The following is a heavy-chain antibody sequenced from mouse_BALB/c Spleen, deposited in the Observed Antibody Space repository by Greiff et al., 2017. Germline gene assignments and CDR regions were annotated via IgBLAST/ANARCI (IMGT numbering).Heavy chain of an antibody. J-gene: IGHJ4*01. V-gene: IGHV5-6*01. CDR2: ISSGGSYT. Sequence: EVHLVESGGDLVKPGGSLKLSCAASGFTFSSYGMSWVRQTPDKRLEWVATISSGGSYTYYPDSVKGRFTISRDNAKNTLYLQMSSLKSEDTAMYYCARRTLYGSSYAMDYWGQGTSVTVSS. CDR3: ARRTLYGSSYAMDY. D-gene: IGHD1-1*01. CDR1: GFTFSSYG.